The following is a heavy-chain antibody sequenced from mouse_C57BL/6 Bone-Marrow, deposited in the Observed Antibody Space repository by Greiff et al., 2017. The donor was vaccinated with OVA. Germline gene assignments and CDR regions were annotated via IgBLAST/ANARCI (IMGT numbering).Heavy chain of an antibody. J-gene: IGHJ2*01. CDR2: IHPNSGST. CDR3: ARSGGVRPRGFDY. D-gene: IGHD2-14*01. Sequence: QVQLQQPGAELVKPGASVKLSCKASGYTFTSYWMHWVKQRPGQGLEWIGMIHPNSGSTNYNEKFKSKATLTVDKSSSTAYMQLSSLTSEDSAVYDCARSGGVRPRGFDYWGQGTTLTVSS. CDR1: GYTFTSYW. V-gene: IGHV1-64*01.